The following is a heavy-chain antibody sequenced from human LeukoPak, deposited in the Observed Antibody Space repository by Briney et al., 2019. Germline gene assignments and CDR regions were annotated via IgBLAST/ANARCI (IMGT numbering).Heavy chain of an antibody. CDR1: GFTFSSYG. Sequence: GGSLRLSCAASGFTFSSYGMHWVRQAPGKGLEWVAVISYDGSNKYYADSVKGRFTISRDNSKNTLYLQMRSLRVEDTGVYYCVKDSSTTWFGRDSEWGRGTLVIVSS. CDR3: VKDSSTTWFGRDSE. CDR2: ISYDGSNK. J-gene: IGHJ4*02. V-gene: IGHV3-30*18. D-gene: IGHD3-10*01.